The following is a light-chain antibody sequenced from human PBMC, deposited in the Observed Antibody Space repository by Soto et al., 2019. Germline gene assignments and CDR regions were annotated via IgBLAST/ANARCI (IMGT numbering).Light chain of an antibody. CDR1: QSVSSSY. CDR2: GAS. J-gene: IGKJ3*01. Sequence: EIVLTQSPGTLSLSPGERATLSCRASQSVSSSYLAWYQQKPGQAPRLLIYGASSRATGIPDRFSGSGSGTDFTLTISSLEPEDFAVYYCQQCGSSPLFTFGPGTKVDVK. V-gene: IGKV3-20*01. CDR3: QQCGSSPLFT.